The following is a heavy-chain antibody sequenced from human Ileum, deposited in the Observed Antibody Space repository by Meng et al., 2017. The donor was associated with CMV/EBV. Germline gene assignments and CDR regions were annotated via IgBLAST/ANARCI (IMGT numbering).Heavy chain of an antibody. CDR1: GASIGGYY. CDR2: IHQTGTT. Sequence: LNCAVYGASIGGYYWTWIRQPPGRGLEWIGEIHQTGTTNYNPSLKSRVTISLDTSKNQFSLRLNSVTAADTALYYCARRVVPAAIGYWGQGALVTVSS. V-gene: IGHV4-34*01. CDR3: ARRVVPAAIGY. J-gene: IGHJ4*02. D-gene: IGHD2-2*01.